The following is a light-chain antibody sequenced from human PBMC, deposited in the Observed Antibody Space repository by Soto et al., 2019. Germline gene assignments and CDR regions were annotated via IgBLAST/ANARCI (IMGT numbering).Light chain of an antibody. Sequence: QSVLTQPASVSGSPGQSITISSTGTSSDVGGYNLVSWYQQHPGKAPKLMIYEASKRPSGVSNRFSGSRSGNTASLTISGLQAEDEADYHCCSYAGSSTLVFGGGTKLTVL. CDR3: CSYAGSSTLV. CDR1: SSDVGGYNL. J-gene: IGLJ3*02. CDR2: EAS. V-gene: IGLV2-23*01.